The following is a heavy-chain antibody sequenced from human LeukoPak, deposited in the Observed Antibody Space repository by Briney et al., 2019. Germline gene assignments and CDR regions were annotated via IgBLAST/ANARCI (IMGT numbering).Heavy chain of an antibody. CDR1: GFTFSSYE. J-gene: IGHJ4*02. V-gene: IGHV3-48*03. CDR2: ISSSGSTI. D-gene: IGHD4-11*01. CDR3: ARDGRYSNYGDFDY. Sequence: GGSLRLSCAASGFTFSSYEMNWVRQAPGKGLEWVSYISSSGSTIYYADSVKGRFTISRDNAKNSLYPQMNNLRAEDTAVYYCARDGRYSNYGDFDYWGQGTLVTVSS.